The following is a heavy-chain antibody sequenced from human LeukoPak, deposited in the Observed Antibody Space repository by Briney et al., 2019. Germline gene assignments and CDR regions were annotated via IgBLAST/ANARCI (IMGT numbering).Heavy chain of an antibody. CDR1: GFTFSSYA. V-gene: IGHV3-30-3*01. CDR3: ARDRYSSGWTLMRVDY. CDR2: ISYDGSNK. J-gene: IGHJ4*02. D-gene: IGHD6-19*01. Sequence: PGGSLRLSCAASGFTFSSYAMHWVRQAPGKGLEWVAVISYDGSNKYYADSVKGRFTISRDNSKNTLYLQMNSLRAEDTAVYYCARDRYSSGWTLMRVDYWGQGTLVTVSS.